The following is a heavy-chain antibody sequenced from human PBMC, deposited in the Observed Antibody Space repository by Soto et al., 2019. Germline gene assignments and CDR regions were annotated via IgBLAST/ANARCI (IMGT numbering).Heavy chain of an antibody. J-gene: IGHJ6*02. CDR3: ARDHPLRYCSSTSCPYGMDV. V-gene: IGHV3-53*01. CDR2: IYSGGST. Sequence: HPGGSLRLSRAASGFTVSSNYMSWVRQAPGKGLEWVSVIYSGGSTYYADSVKGRFTISRDNSKNTLYLQMNSLRAEDTAVYYCARDHPLRYCSSTSCPYGMDVWGQGTTVTVSS. CDR1: GFTVSSNY. D-gene: IGHD2-2*01.